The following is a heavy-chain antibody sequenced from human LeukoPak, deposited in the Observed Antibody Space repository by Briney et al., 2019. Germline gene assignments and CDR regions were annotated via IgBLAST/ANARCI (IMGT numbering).Heavy chain of an antibody. J-gene: IGHJ4*02. V-gene: IGHV4-39*01. Sequence: SETLSLTCTVSGALFSSTIHYWAWIRQPPGKGLEWIGSVYYAGNTYYNASFQNRVTISMDTSKNQFSLRLSTMTATDTAVYFCARQPTVNRGAGASNFDYWGQGTLVTVSS. D-gene: IGHD3-10*01. CDR1: GALFSSTIHY. CDR3: ARQPTVNRGAGASNFDY. CDR2: VYYAGNT.